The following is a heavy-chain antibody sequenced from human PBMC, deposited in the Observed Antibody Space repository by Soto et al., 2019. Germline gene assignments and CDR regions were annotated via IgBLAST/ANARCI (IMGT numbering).Heavy chain of an antibody. D-gene: IGHD3-9*01. CDR2: ISAYNGNT. J-gene: IGHJ6*02. CDR3: ARMTYYDILTGYSYYYYGMDV. CDR1: GYTFTSYG. V-gene: IGHV1-18*01. Sequence: VKVSCKASGYTFTSYGISWVRQAPGQGLEWMGWISAYNGNTNYAQKLQGRVTMTTDTSTSTAYMELRSLRSDDTAVYYCARMTYYDILTGYSYYYYGMDVWGQGTTVTVSS.